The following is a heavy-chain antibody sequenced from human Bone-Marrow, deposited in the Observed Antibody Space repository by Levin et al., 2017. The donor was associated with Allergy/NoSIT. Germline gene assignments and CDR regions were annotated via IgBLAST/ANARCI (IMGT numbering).Heavy chain of an antibody. CDR3: ARDYTLLEPHEYYYGSGSYPYNWFDP. CDR2: IYTSGST. CDR1: GGSISSYY. V-gene: IGHV4-4*07. Sequence: SETLSLTCTVSGGSISSYYWSWIRQPAGKGLEWIGRIYTSGSTNYNPSLKSRVTMSVDTSKNQFSLKLSSVTAADTAVYYCARDYTLLEPHEYYYGSGSYPYNWFDPWGQGTLVTVSS. J-gene: IGHJ5*02. D-gene: IGHD3-10*01.